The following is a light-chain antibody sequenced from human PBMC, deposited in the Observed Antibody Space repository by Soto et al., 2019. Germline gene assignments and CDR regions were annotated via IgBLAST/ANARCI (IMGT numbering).Light chain of an antibody. CDR2: GAS. CDR3: QQYNNWPPWT. J-gene: IGKJ1*01. CDR1: QSVSSN. V-gene: IGKV3-15*01. Sequence: EIVMTQSPATLSVSPGERVTLSCRASQSVSSNLAWYQQKPGQAPTLLIYGASTRVTDIPARFSGSGSWTEFTLTISSLQSEDFAVYYCQQYNNWPPWTFGQGTKVEIK.